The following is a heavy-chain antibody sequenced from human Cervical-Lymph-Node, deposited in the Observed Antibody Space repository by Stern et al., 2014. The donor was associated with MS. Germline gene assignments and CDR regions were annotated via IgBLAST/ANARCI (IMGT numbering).Heavy chain of an antibody. Sequence: DQLVESGAEVKKPGASVKVSCEASGYTLTSYSMHWVRQAPGQGLEWLGGIDPNGCSTRSAQKFQGRVSMTSDTSTTTVYIEVSGLRSEDTAVYYCARGDHYYSYGLDVWGQGTTVTVSS. J-gene: IGHJ6*02. CDR2: IDPNGCST. V-gene: IGHV1-46*03. CDR3: ARGDHYYSYGLDV. CDR1: GYTLTSYS.